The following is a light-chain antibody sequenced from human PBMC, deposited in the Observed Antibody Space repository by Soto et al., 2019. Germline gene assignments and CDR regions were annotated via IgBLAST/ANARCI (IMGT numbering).Light chain of an antibody. Sequence: SYELTQPPSVSVAPGQTAQISCGGNDLGDKSVHWYQQRPGQAPVLVIYDDNARPSGIPERFSGSKSGITAALTISRVEAGDEADYFCQVWDNEIDYVAFGGGTQLTVL. J-gene: IGLJ2*01. CDR3: QVWDNEIDYVA. V-gene: IGLV3-21*02. CDR2: DDN. CDR1: DLGDKS.